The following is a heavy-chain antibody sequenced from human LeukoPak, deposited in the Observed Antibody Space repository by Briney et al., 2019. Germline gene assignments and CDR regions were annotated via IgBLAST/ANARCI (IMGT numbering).Heavy chain of an antibody. Sequence: PSETLSLTCTVSGGSISSGDYYWSWIRQPPGEGLEWIGYIYYSGSTYYNPSLKSRVTISVDTSKNQFSLKLSSVTAADTAVYYCARVPRGDPDLGWFDPWGQGTLVTVSS. CDR3: ARVPRGDPDLGWFDP. CDR1: GGSISSGDYY. D-gene: IGHD2-21*02. V-gene: IGHV4-30-4*01. J-gene: IGHJ5*02. CDR2: IYYSGST.